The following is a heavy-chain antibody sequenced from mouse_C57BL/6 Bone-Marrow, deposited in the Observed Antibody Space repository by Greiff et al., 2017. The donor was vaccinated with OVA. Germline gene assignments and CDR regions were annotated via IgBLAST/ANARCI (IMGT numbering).Heavy chain of an antibody. CDR2: IHPNSGST. V-gene: IGHV1-64*01. Sequence: QVQLQQPGAELVKPGASVKLSCKASGYTFTSYWMHWVKQRPGQGLEWIGMIHPNSGSTNYNEKFKSKATLTVDKSSSTAYMQLSSLTSEDSAVYYCARGPLITTVVARDYFDYWGQGTTLTVSS. CDR1: GYTFTSYW. D-gene: IGHD1-1*01. CDR3: ARGPLITTVVARDYFDY. J-gene: IGHJ2*01.